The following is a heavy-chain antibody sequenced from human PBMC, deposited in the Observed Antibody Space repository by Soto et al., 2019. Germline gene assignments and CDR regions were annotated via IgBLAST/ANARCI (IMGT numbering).Heavy chain of an antibody. CDR1: GYSFTSYW. D-gene: IGHD2-2*01. CDR3: ARLAGRGYCSSTSCSLVPQLAFYYMDV. Sequence: GESLKISCKGSGYSFTSYWIGWVRQMPGKGLEWMGIIYPGDSDTRYSPSFQGQVTISADKSISTAYLQWSSLKASDTAMYYCARLAGRGYCSSTSCSLVPQLAFYYMDVWGKGTTVTVSS. CDR2: IYPGDSDT. V-gene: IGHV5-51*01. J-gene: IGHJ6*03.